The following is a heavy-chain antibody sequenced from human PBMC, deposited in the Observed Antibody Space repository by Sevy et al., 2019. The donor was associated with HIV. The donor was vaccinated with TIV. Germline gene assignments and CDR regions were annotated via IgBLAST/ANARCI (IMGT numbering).Heavy chain of an antibody. D-gene: IGHD3-10*01. Sequence: SETLSLTCTVSGGSISSYYWSWIRQPPGKGLEWIGYIYYSGGTNYNPSLKSRVTISVDTSKNQFSLKLSSVTAADTAVYYCARGALTLGSGTYDNWFDPRGQGTLVTVSS. CDR2: IYYSGGT. J-gene: IGHJ5*02. V-gene: IGHV4-59*01. CDR3: ARGALTLGSGTYDNWFDP. CDR1: GGSISSYY.